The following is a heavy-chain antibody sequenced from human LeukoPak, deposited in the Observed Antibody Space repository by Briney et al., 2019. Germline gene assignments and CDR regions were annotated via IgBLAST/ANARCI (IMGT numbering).Heavy chain of an antibody. CDR3: ARWYGYCSGGSCAPMDV. CDR2: VNHSGST. Sequence: SETLSLTCAVYVGSFSGYYWSWLRQPPGKGLEWIGEVNHSGSTNYNPSLKSRVTISVDTSKNQFSLKLSSVTAADTAVYYCARWYGYCSGGSCAPMDVWGQGTTVTVSS. D-gene: IGHD2-15*01. CDR1: VGSFSGYY. J-gene: IGHJ6*02. V-gene: IGHV4-34*01.